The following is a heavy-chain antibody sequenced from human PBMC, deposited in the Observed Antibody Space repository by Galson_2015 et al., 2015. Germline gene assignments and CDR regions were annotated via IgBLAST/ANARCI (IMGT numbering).Heavy chain of an antibody. D-gene: IGHD2-15*01. V-gene: IGHV3-15*01. CDR2: IKSKTDGGTT. J-gene: IGHJ4*02. CDR1: GFTFSNAW. Sequence: SLRLSCAASGFTFSNAWMSWVRQAPGKGLEWVGRIKSKTDGGTTDYAAPVKGRFTISRDDSKNTLYLQMNSLKTEDTAVYYCTTDREVIGYCSGGSCYSLYWGQGTLVTVSS. CDR3: TTDREVIGYCSGGSCYSLY.